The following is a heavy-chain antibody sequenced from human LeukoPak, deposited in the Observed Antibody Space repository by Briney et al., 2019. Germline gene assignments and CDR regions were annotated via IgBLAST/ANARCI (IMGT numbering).Heavy chain of an antibody. CDR2: IYYSGST. CDR1: GGSISSYY. D-gene: IGHD5-24*01. J-gene: IGHJ4*02. CDR3: ARERRDGYNRAVDY. V-gene: IGHV4-59*01. Sequence: SETLSLTCTVSGGSISSYYWSWIRQPRGKGLEWIGYIYYSGSTNYNPSIRSRVTVSVDTSKNQFSLKLSSVPAADTAVYYCARERRDGYNRAVDYWGQGTLVTVSS.